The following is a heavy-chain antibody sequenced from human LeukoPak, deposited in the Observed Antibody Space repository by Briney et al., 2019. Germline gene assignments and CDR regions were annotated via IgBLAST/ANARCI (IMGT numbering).Heavy chain of an antibody. Sequence: SETLSLTCTVSGGSISSYYWSWIRQPPGKGLEWIGYIYYSGSTNYNPSLKSRVTISVDTSKNQFSLKLSSVTAADTAVYYCARGPSLDSSGYYTTWGQGTLVTVSS. D-gene: IGHD3-22*01. CDR3: ARGPSLDSSGYYTT. CDR1: GGSISSYY. CDR2: IYYSGST. J-gene: IGHJ4*02. V-gene: IGHV4-59*12.